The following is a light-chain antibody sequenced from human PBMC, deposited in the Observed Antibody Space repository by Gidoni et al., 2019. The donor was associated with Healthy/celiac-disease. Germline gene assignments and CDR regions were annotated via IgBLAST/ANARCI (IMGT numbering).Light chain of an antibody. J-gene: IGKJ2*01. Sequence: EIVLTQSPATLSLSPGERATISGRASQSVGSYLAWYQQKPGQAPRLLIYDASNMATGIPPRFSGSGARTDFTLTISSLEPEDFAVYYCQQRSNWPYTFGQGTKLEIK. CDR3: QQRSNWPYT. V-gene: IGKV3-11*01. CDR1: QSVGSY. CDR2: DAS.